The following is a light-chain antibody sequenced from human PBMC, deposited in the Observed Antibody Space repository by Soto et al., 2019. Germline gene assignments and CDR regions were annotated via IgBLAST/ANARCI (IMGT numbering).Light chain of an antibody. CDR2: KAS. Sequence: DIQMTQSPSTLSASVGDRVTITCRASQTISVYLAWYQQKPGKAPNLLIYKASRLHSGVPSRFSGSGSGTEFTFTITGLQPDDFATYYCQQYVGYSRTFGQGTKVEVK. V-gene: IGKV1-5*03. CDR3: QQYVGYSRT. J-gene: IGKJ1*01. CDR1: QTISVY.